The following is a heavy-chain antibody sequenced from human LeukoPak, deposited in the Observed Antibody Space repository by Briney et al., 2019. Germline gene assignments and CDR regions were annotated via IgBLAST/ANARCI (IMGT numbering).Heavy chain of an antibody. CDR1: GGSIGSYY. D-gene: IGHD5-18*01. CDR2: IYYSGST. CDR3: ARVGGLGTAMVDHFDY. V-gene: IGHV4-59*01. Sequence: PSETLSLTCTVSGGSIGSYYWSWIRQPPGKGLEWIGYIYYSGSTNYNPSLKSRVTISVDTSKNQFSLKLSSVTAADTAVYYCARVGGLGTAMVDHFDYWGQGTLVTVSS. J-gene: IGHJ4*02.